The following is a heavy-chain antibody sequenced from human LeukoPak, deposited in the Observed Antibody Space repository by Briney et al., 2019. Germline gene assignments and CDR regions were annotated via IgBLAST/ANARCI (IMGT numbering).Heavy chain of an antibody. CDR1: GFTFSSYW. V-gene: IGHV3-74*01. CDR3: VRDLILVRTPGDDFDY. CDR2: INEDGSII. J-gene: IGHJ4*02. Sequence: GGSLRLSCAASGFTFSSYWMHWVRQAPGKGLEWVSRINEDGSIITYADSVKGRFTISRDNAKNTLYLQMNSLRAEDTAVYYCVRDLILVRTPGDDFDYWGQGTLVTLSS. D-gene: IGHD2-8*02.